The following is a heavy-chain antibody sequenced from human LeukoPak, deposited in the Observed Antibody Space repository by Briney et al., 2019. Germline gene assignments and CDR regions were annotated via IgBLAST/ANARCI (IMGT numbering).Heavy chain of an antibody. Sequence: PGGSLRLSCVASGFTFSSYEMKWVRQGPGKGLEWVSYISHSGNTRYYADSVKGRFTISRDNAKNSLYLQMNSLRAEDTGIYYCARDDNGDYVDCWGQGALVTVSS. CDR3: ARDDNGDYVDC. CDR1: GFTFSSYE. D-gene: IGHD4-17*01. J-gene: IGHJ4*02. CDR2: ISHSGNTR. V-gene: IGHV3-48*03.